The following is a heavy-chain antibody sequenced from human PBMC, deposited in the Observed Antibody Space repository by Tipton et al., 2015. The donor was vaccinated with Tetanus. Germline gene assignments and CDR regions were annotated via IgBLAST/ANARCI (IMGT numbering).Heavy chain of an antibody. CDR3: ARDRGDYIYYGMDV. D-gene: IGHD3-22*01. V-gene: IGHV1-2*02. CDR1: GYTFTGYY. CDR2: IDPNSGGT. Sequence: QLVQSGAELKKHGASLKVSCKASGYTFTGYYMYWVRQAPGQGLEWVGSIDPNSGGTIHAQNFQVRVTMTRDTSISTVYMELSRLRSDDTAVYYCARDRGDYIYYGMDVWGPGSTVTVSS. J-gene: IGHJ6*02.